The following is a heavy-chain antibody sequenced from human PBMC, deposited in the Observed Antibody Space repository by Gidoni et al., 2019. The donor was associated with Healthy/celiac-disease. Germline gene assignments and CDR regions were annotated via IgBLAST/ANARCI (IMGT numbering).Heavy chain of an antibody. J-gene: IGHJ4*02. Sequence: QVQLQESGPGLVTPSQTLSLTCTVSGGSISSGDYYWSWIRQPPGKGLEWIGYIYYSGSTYYNPSLKSRVTISVDTSKNQFSLKLSSVTAADTAVYYCARDLRSYGFGYYFDYWGQGTLVTVSS. D-gene: IGHD5-18*01. CDR1: GGSISSGDYY. CDR2: IYYSGST. V-gene: IGHV4-30-4*01. CDR3: ARDLRSYGFGYYFDY.